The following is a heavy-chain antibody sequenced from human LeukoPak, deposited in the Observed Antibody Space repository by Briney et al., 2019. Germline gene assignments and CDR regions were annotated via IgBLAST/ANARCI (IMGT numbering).Heavy chain of an antibody. Sequence: GESLKISCQGSGYNFTSHWIGWVRQMPGKGLEWMGIMYPGDSDIRYSPSFQGQVTISADKAISTAYLQWSSLKASDTAMYYCARLCGNYCNWFDPWGQGTLVTVSS. CDR2: MYPGDSDI. V-gene: IGHV5-51*01. CDR3: ARLCGNYCNWFDP. J-gene: IGHJ5*02. D-gene: IGHD1-26*01. CDR1: GYNFTSHW.